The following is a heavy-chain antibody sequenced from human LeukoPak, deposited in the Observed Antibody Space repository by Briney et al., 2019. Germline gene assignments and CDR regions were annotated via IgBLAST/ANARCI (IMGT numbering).Heavy chain of an antibody. CDR1: GGSISSYY. J-gene: IGHJ4*02. CDR2: IYYSGST. V-gene: IGHV4-59*01. D-gene: IGHD3-10*01. Sequence: SETPSLTCTVSGGSISSYYWSWIRQPPGKGLEWIGYIYYSGSTNYNPSLKSRVTISVDTSKNQFSLKLSSVTAADTAVYYCARNLVMDYYGSGSPPGYWGQGTLVTVSS. CDR3: ARNLVMDYYGSGSPPGY.